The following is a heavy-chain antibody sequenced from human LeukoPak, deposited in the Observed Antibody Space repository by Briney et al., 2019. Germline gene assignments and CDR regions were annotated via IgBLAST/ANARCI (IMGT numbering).Heavy chain of an antibody. CDR2: IYHSGST. Sequence: SETLSLTCTVSGGSISSGGYYWSWIRQPPGKGLEWIGYIYHSGSTYYNPSLKSRVTISVDTSKNQFSLKLSSVTAADTAVYYCARLPRTYCGGDCYSYYFDYWGQGTLVTVSS. CDR1: GGSISSGGYY. CDR3: ARLPRTYCGGDCYSYYFDY. D-gene: IGHD2-21*01. J-gene: IGHJ4*02. V-gene: IGHV4-30-2*03.